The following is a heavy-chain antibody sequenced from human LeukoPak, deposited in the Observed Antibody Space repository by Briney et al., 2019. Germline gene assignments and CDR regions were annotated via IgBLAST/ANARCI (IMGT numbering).Heavy chain of an antibody. Sequence: SETLSLTCAVYGGSFSGYYWSWIRQPPGKGLEWIGEINHSGSTNYNPSLKSRVTISVDTSKNQFSLKLSSVTAADTAVYYCAREAGTMIVVGCFDYWGQGTLVTVSS. CDR3: AREAGTMIVVGCFDY. CDR2: INHSGST. V-gene: IGHV4-34*01. D-gene: IGHD3-22*01. CDR1: GGSFSGYY. J-gene: IGHJ4*02.